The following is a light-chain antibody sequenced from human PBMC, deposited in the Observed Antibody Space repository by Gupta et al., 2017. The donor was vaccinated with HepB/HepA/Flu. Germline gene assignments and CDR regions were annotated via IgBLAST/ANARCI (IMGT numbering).Light chain of an antibody. CDR2: KAS. V-gene: IGKV1-5*03. CDR1: QSISSW. Sequence: DIQMTQPPSTLSASVGDRVTITCRASQSISSWLAWYQQKPGKAPKLLIYKASSLESGVPSRFSGSGSGTEFTLTISSLQPDDFATYYCQQYNSSMSTFGQGTKMEIK. J-gene: IGKJ2*01. CDR3: QQYNSSMST.